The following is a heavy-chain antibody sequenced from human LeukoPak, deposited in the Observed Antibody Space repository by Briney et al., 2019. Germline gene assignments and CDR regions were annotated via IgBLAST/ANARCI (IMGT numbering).Heavy chain of an antibody. CDR3: ARHGNRWNLDV. D-gene: IGHD1-14*01. J-gene: IGHJ2*01. Sequence: PSETLSLTCTVSGCSIRNQLCKWVRQPPGKALEWIGYIYYSGRTSYNPSLKSRVTMSVDTSKNQFSLKLSSVTAADTAVYYCARHGNRWNLDVWGRGTLVTVSS. V-gene: IGHV4-59*11. CDR2: IYYSGRT. CDR1: GCSIRNQL.